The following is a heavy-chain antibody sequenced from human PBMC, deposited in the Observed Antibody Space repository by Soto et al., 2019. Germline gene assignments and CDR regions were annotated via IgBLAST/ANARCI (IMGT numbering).Heavy chain of an antibody. CDR2: ISSSSSYI. D-gene: IGHD6-19*01. V-gene: IGHV3-21*01. CDR3: ARDYGRIAVAGLDY. J-gene: IGHJ4*02. CDR1: GFTFSSYS. Sequence: PGGSLRLSCAASGFTFSSYSMNWVRQAPGKGLEWVSSISSSSSYIYYADSVKGRFTISRDNAKNSLYLQMNSLRAEDTAVYYCARDYGRIAVAGLDYWGQGTLVTVSS.